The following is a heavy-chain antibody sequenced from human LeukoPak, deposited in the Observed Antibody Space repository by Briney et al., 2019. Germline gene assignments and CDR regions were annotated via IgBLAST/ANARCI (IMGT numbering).Heavy chain of an antibody. CDR3: AKPLGPNTGNWNDRRDTNYYFDY. V-gene: IGHV3-23*01. J-gene: IGHJ4*02. CDR2: ISGSGGST. CDR1: GFTFSSYA. Sequence: GGSLRLSCAASGFTFSSYAMSWVRQAPGKGLEWVSAISGSGGSTYYADSVKGRFTISRDNSKNTLYLQMNSLRAEDTAVYYLAKPLGPNTGNWNDRRDTNYYFDYWGQGTLVTVSS. D-gene: IGHD1-20*01.